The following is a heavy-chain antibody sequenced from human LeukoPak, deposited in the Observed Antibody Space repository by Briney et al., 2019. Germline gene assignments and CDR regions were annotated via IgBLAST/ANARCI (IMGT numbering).Heavy chain of an antibody. J-gene: IGHJ4*02. V-gene: IGHV3-21*06. CDR1: GFTFSSYA. CDR3: ARVAEAAAFDS. Sequence: GGSLRLSCAASGFTFSSYAMSWVRQAPGKGLEWVSSISSNSRYIYYADSMRGRFTISRDNAKNSLYLQMNSLKPEDTAVYYCARVAEAAAFDSWGQGTLVTVSS. D-gene: IGHD6-13*01. CDR2: ISSNSRYI.